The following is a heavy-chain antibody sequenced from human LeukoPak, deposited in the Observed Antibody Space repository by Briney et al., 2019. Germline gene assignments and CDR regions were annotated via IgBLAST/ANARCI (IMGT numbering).Heavy chain of an antibody. V-gene: IGHV1-3*01. Sequence: GASVKVSCKASGYTFTYYAIHWVRQAPGQRLEWMGWINAANGNTKYSQRFLGRVTITRDTSASTAYMELSSLRSEDTAVYYCARGGTSGWYGFTDYWGQGTLVSVSS. CDR3: ARGGTSGWYGFTDY. D-gene: IGHD6-19*01. CDR2: INAANGNT. CDR1: GYTFTYYA. J-gene: IGHJ4*02.